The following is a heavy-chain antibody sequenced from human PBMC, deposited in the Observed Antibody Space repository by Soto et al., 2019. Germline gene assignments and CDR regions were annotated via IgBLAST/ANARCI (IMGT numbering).Heavy chain of an antibody. CDR1: GVSISSGGYS. CDR2: IYHSGST. J-gene: IGHJ3*02. V-gene: IGHV4-30-2*01. CDR3: ARTPDI. Sequence: PSETLSLTCAVSGVSISSGGYSWSWIRQPPGKGLEWIGYIYHSGSTYYNPSLKSRVTISVDRSKNQFSLKLSSVTAADTAVYYCARTPDIWGQGTMVTVSS.